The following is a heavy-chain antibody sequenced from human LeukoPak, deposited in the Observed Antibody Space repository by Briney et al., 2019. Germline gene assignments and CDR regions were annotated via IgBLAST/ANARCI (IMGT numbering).Heavy chain of an antibody. Sequence: ASVKVSCKVSGYTLTELSMHWVRQAPGKGLEWMGGFDPEDGETIYAQEFQGRVTMTEDTSTDTAYMELSSLRPEDTAVYYCATAYVWGSYRDYWGQGTLVTVSS. CDR2: FDPEDGET. J-gene: IGHJ4*02. CDR1: GYTLTELS. V-gene: IGHV1-24*01. D-gene: IGHD3-16*02. CDR3: ATAYVWGSYRDY.